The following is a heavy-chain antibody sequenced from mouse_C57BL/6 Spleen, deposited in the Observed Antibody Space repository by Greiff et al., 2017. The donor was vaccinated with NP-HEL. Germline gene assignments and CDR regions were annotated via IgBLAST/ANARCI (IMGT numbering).Heavy chain of an antibody. CDR3: ARGGYDGPPWYFDV. Sequence: EVQLVESGPELVKPGASVKISCKASGYSFTGYYMHWVKQSHGNILDWIGYIYPYNGVSSYNQKFKGKATLTVDKSSSTAYMELRSLTSEDSAVYYCARGGYDGPPWYFDVWGTGTTVTVSS. V-gene: IGHV1-31*01. CDR1: GYSFTGYY. CDR2: IYPYNGVS. J-gene: IGHJ1*03. D-gene: IGHD2-2*01.